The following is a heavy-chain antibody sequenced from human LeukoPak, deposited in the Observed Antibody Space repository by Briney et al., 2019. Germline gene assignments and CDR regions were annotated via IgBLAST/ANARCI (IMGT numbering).Heavy chain of an antibody. V-gene: IGHV4-4*07. D-gene: IGHD5/OR15-5a*01. CDR1: GGSISNYY. Sequence: SETLSLTCTVSGGSISNYYWSWIRQPAGKALEWIGRISTSGSTNYNPSLKSRVTISVDKSRNQFSLKLSSVTAADTAVYYCARVALSGLYYFDNWGQGTLVTVSS. J-gene: IGHJ4*02. CDR3: ARVALSGLYYFDN. CDR2: ISTSGST.